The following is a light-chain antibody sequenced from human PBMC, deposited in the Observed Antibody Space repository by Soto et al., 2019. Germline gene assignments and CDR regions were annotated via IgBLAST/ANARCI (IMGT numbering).Light chain of an antibody. V-gene: IGKV1-33*01. Sequence: IQMAQSPSSLSASVVDRVTITCQASQDISNYLNWYQQKPGKAPKLLTYDASNLETGIPERFSGSGSGTDFTFTISRLEPEDFAAYYCQQYDNSPRTFGGGTKVDIK. J-gene: IGKJ4*01. CDR3: QQYDNSPRT. CDR1: QDISNY. CDR2: DAS.